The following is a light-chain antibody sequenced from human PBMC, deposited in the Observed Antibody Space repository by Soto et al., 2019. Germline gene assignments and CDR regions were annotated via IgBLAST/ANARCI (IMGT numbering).Light chain of an antibody. CDR2: LGS. Sequence: DIVLTQSPLSLPVIPGEPASISCRSSQSLQYSNGYNYLDWYFQKPGQSPQLLISLGSTRASGVPDRFSGSGSGTDFTLKISRVEADDVGVYYCFQGLQTPPITFGQETRLEIK. CDR3: FQGLQTPPIT. J-gene: IGKJ5*01. CDR1: QSLQYSNGYNY. V-gene: IGKV2-28*01.